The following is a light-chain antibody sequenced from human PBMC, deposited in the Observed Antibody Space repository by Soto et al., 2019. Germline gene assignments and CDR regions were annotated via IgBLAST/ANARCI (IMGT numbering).Light chain of an antibody. CDR3: QQTYITPRT. V-gene: IGKV1-39*01. J-gene: IGKJ2*01. Sequence: DIQMTQSPYSLSASVGDRVTITCRASQSISSNLNWYQQKPGKAPKLLIYGASSLQSGVPSRFSGSGSGTDFTLIISSLQPEDFATYYCQQTYITPRTCGQGTKLEIK. CDR2: GAS. CDR1: QSISSN.